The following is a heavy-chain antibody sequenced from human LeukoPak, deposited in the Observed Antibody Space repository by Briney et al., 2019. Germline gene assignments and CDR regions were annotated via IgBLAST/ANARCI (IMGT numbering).Heavy chain of an antibody. J-gene: IGHJ4*02. V-gene: IGHV3-53*01. CDR3: ARRAGGYSHPYDY. Sequence: GGSLRLSCAASEFSVGSNYMTWVRQAPGKGLEWVSLVYSGGTTYYADSVKGRFTISRDNSKNTLYLQMNSLRAEDTAVYYCARRAGGYSHPYDYWGQGILVTVSS. D-gene: IGHD4-23*01. CDR1: EFSVGSNY. CDR2: VYSGGTT.